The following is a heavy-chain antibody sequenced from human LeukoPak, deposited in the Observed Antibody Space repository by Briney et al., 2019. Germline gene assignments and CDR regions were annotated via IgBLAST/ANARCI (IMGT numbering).Heavy chain of an antibody. V-gene: IGHV1-2*02. D-gene: IGHD3-9*01. CDR1: GYTFTGYY. Sequence: EASVKVSCKASGYTFTGYYMHWVGQAPGQGLELIGCINPNSVGTNYAQKFQGRVTMTRDTSLSPDYMELSRLRSEDTAVYSCARSLRYFDRLLAQRDYSFDYWGQGTLVTVSS. CDR3: ARSLRYFDRLLAQRDYSFDY. J-gene: IGHJ4*02. CDR2: INPNSVGT.